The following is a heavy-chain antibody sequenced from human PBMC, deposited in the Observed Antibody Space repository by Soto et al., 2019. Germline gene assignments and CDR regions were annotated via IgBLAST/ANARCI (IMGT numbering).Heavy chain of an antibody. CDR3: ARDGAARPWWFDP. Sequence: PSQTLSLTGAISGENVSRSSAAWNWIRQSPSRGLEWLGRTYYRSKWYKDYAGSVKSRIIINPDTSKNQVSLQLNSVTPEDTAVYFCARDGAARPWWFDPWGQGTLVTVS. CDR1: GENVSRSSAA. CDR2: TYYRSKWYK. J-gene: IGHJ5*02. D-gene: IGHD6-6*01. V-gene: IGHV6-1*01.